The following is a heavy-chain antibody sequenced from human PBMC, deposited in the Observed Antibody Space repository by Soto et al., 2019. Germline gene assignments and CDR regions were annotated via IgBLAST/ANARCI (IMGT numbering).Heavy chain of an antibody. Sequence: RASVKVSCKASGYTFTSYAMHWVRQAPGQRLEWMGWINAGNGNTKYSQKFQGRVTITRDTSASTAYMELSSLRSEDTAVYYCARDRWDRYDFWSGYYTGNWFDPWGQGTLVTVS. CDR2: INAGNGNT. V-gene: IGHV1-3*01. CDR3: ARDRWDRYDFWSGYYTGNWFDP. D-gene: IGHD3-3*01. J-gene: IGHJ5*02. CDR1: GYTFTSYA.